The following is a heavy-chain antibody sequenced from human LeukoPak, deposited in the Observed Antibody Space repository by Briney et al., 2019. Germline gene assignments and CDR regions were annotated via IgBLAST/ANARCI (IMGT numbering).Heavy chain of an antibody. Sequence: SETLSLTCAVYGGSFSGYYWSWIRQPPGKGLEWIGEINHSGSTNYNPSLKSRVTISVDTSKNQFSLKLSSVTAADTAVYYCARDRERSHKIAAAGTTGFDPWGQGTLVTVSS. D-gene: IGHD6-13*01. J-gene: IGHJ5*02. CDR2: INHSGST. CDR3: ARDRERSHKIAAAGTTGFDP. CDR1: GGSFSGYY. V-gene: IGHV4-34*01.